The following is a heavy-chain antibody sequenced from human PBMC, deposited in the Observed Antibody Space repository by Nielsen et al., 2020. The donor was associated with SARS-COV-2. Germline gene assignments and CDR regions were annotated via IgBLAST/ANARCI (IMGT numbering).Heavy chain of an antibody. CDR1: GLSLRSYT. J-gene: IGHJ4*02. Sequence: GGSLRLSCAASGLSLRSYTMHWVRQAPGKGLEWVSSIYSSGTYTNYADSVKGRFTISRDNAKNTLYLQMNSLRAEDTAVYYCARLWDDGYYFDTGPYDYWGQGTPVTVSS. CDR3: ARLWDDGYYFDTGPYDY. D-gene: IGHD3-22*01. CDR2: IYSSGTYT. V-gene: IGHV3-21*01.